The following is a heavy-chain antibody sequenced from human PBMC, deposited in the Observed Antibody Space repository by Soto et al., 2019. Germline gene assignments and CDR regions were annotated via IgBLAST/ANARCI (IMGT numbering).Heavy chain of an antibody. Sequence: TLSLTCTVSGGSISSGGYYWSWIRQHPGKGLEWIGYIYYSGSTYYNPSLKSRVTISVDTSKNQFSLKLSSVTAADTAVYYCARAPYYYDSSTGRFDPWGQGTLVTVSS. V-gene: IGHV4-31*03. CDR3: ARAPYYYDSSTGRFDP. D-gene: IGHD3-22*01. J-gene: IGHJ5*02. CDR2: IYYSGST. CDR1: GGSISSGGYY.